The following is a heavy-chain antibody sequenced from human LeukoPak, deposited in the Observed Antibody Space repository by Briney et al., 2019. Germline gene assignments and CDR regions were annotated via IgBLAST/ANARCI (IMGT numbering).Heavy chain of an antibody. D-gene: IGHD3-22*01. V-gene: IGHV3-66*01. CDR2: IYSGGST. CDR3: VRDLYYRFDL. CDR1: RFTINSNY. J-gene: IGHJ4*02. Sequence: GGSLRLSCSASRFTINSNYMSWVRQAPGKGLEWVSVIYSGGSTYYADSVKGRFTISRDNAKNTLYLQMNSLGAGDTAVYYCVRDLYYRFDLWGRGTPVTVSS.